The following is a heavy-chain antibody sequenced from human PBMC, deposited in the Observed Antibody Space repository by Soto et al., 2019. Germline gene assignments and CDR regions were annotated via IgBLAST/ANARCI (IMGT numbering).Heavy chain of an antibody. D-gene: IGHD4-17*01. CDR1: GYTFTTYD. CDR2: MNPNSGNT. J-gene: IGHJ5*02. CDR3: AEDTDYGGFNP. V-gene: IGHV1-8*01. Sequence: ASVKVSCKPSGYTFTTYDIHWVRQATGQGLEWMGWMNPNSGNTGYAQKFQGRVTMTRNTSIRTAYLELSSLRSEDTAVYYCAEDTDYGGFNPWGRGTPVTVSS.